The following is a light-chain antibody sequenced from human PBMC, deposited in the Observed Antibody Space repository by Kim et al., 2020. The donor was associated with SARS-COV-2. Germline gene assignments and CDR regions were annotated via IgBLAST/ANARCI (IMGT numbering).Light chain of an antibody. CDR3: QAWDGSTVV. CDR2: QHS. CDR1: KLVDKF. J-gene: IGLJ2*01. V-gene: IGLV3-1*01. Sequence: TSRITCSGDKLVDKFSRWNQRKPGQSPVLVIYQHSKRPSGSPERFAGANPGNTATLTIGGTQAMDVADYYCQAWDGSTVVFGGGTKLT.